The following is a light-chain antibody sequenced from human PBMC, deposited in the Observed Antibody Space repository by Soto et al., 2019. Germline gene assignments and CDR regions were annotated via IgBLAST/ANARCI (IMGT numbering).Light chain of an antibody. V-gene: IGKV3-20*01. CDR1: QSVITCS. J-gene: IGKJ1*01. CDR3: HQYGSSPRT. Sequence: PGETATLSCRDSQSVITCSLAWHQKKRGQATRILIHGASSRDTGIPDRFSGRGSCAEFTLTISSLEPEDFAVYYCHQYGSSPRTFGQGTKVEV. CDR2: GAS.